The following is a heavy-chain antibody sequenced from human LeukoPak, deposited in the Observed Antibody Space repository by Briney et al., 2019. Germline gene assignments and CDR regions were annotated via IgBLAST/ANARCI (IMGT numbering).Heavy chain of an antibody. Sequence: SETLSLTCAVYGGSFSDYYWSWIRQPPGKGLEWIGEINHSGSTDCSPSLKSRVTISVDTSKNHFSLKLSAVTAADTAVYYCARGGGSSWYVDYWGQGTLVTVSS. CDR1: GGSFSDYY. J-gene: IGHJ4*02. CDR2: INHSGST. CDR3: ARGGGSSWYVDY. V-gene: IGHV4-34*01. D-gene: IGHD6-13*01.